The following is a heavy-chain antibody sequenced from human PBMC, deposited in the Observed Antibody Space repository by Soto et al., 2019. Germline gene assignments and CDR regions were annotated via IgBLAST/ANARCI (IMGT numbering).Heavy chain of an antibody. CDR2: IYYSGST. V-gene: IGHV4-59*01. Sequence: SETLSLTCTVSGGSISSYYWSWTRQPPGKGLEWIGYIYYSGSTNYNPSLKSRVTISVDTSKDQFSLKLSSVTAADTAVYYCARDLSDSGFDYWGQGTLVTVSS. D-gene: IGHD2-21*02. CDR1: GGSISSYY. CDR3: ARDLSDSGFDY. J-gene: IGHJ4*02.